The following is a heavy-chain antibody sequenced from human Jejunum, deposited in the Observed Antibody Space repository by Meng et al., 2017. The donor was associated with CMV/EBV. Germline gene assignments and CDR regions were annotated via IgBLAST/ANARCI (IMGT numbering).Heavy chain of an antibody. D-gene: IGHD3-3*01. J-gene: IGHJ4*02. CDR1: GFTFSSCW. Sequence: GFTFSSCWMDWAHQVPGKGLVWVARIIGDVDTTNCADSMKGQFTIERDNAKNTLYLQMNSLRAEDTAVYYCVRNLISGVVPLGYWGQGTLVTVSS. V-gene: IGHV3-74*01. CDR3: VRNLISGVVPLGY. CDR2: IIGDVDTT.